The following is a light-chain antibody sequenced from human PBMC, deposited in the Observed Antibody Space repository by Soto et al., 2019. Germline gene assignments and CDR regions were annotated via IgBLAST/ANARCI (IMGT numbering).Light chain of an antibody. CDR3: LLYYGGQLGV. Sequence: QAVVTQEPSLTVSPGGTVTLTCATSTGAVTSGYYPNWFQQKPGRAPRALIYSTNNKYSWTPARFSGSLLGGKAALTLSGVQPEDEADYYCLLYYGGQLGVFGGGPKVTVL. V-gene: IGLV7-43*01. J-gene: IGLJ3*02. CDR2: STN. CDR1: TGAVTSGYY.